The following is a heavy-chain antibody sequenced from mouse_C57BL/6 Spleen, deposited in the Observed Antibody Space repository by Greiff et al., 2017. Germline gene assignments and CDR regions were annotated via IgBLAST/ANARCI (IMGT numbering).Heavy chain of an antibody. D-gene: IGHD1-1*01. CDR3: ARDYYGSSLGY. Sequence: VQLQQSGPELVKPGASVKISCKASGYTFTDYYMNWVKQSHGKSLEWIGDINPNNGGTSYNQKFKGKATLTVDKSSSTAYMELRSLTSEDSAVYYCARDYYGSSLGYGGQGTTLTVSS. CDR1: GYTFTDYY. V-gene: IGHV1-26*01. J-gene: IGHJ2*01. CDR2: INPNNGGT.